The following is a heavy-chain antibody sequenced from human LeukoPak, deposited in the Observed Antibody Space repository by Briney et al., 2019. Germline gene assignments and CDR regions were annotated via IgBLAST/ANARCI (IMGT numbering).Heavy chain of an antibody. D-gene: IGHD3-10*01. Sequence: SETLPLTCTVSGGSISSSNYYWGWIRQPPGKGLEWIGNIYYSGSTYYNPSFKSRLTISVDTSKNQFSLKLSSVTAADTAVYYCASLRTGDFDYWGQGALVTVSS. CDR3: ASLRTGDFDY. V-gene: IGHV4-39*01. J-gene: IGHJ4*02. CDR2: IYYSGST. CDR1: GGSISSSNYY.